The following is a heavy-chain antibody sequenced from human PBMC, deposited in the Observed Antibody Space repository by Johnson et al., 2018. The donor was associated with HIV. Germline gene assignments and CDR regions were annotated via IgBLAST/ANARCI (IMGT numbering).Heavy chain of an antibody. J-gene: IGHJ3*02. Sequence: QMLLVESGGGLVQPGGSLRLSCAASGFTVSSIYMSWVRQAPGKGLEWVAVISYDGSNKYYADSVKGRFTISRDNSKNTLYLQMNSLRAEDTAVYYCAKHPDAFDIWGQGTMVTVSS. CDR2: ISYDGSNK. CDR3: AKHPDAFDI. V-gene: IGHV3-30*18. CDR1: GFTVSSIY.